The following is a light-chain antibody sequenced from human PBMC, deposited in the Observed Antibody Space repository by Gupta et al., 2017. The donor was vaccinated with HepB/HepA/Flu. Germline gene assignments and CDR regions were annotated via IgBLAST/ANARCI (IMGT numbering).Light chain of an antibody. CDR3: CYYGGFPPCT. CDR1: QTFTGVY. V-gene: IGKV3-20*01. Sequence: EIVLTQSPGTLSLSPGERASLSCRASQTFTGVYLAWYQQKVGQAPRLLIYGASYRATGIPDRFIGSGGGTDVTLLTSRLEHEDYVLLFCCYYGGFPPCTFGLGTKVE. J-gene: IGKJ1*01. CDR2: GAS.